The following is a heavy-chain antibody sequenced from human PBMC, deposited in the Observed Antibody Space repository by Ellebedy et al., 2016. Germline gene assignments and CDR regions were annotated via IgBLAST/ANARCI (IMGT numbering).Heavy chain of an antibody. CDR2: MRGDGAKT. Sequence: GESLRISXAASGFTVGNNYMSWVRQAPGKGLEWVSTMRGDGAKTHLADSVKGRFTMSRDIPKNTVYLQMNNLRVDDTALYYCRQGHYFDQWGQGALVTVSS. CDR3: RQGHYFDQ. J-gene: IGHJ4*02. V-gene: IGHV3-23*01. CDR1: GFTVGNNY.